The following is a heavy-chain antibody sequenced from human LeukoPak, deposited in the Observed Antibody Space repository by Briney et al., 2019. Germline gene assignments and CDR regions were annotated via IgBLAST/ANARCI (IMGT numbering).Heavy chain of an antibody. Sequence: GASVKVSCKASGGTFSSYAISWVRQAPGQGLEWMGGIIPIFGTANYAQKFQGRVTITADESTSTAYMELSSLRSEDTAVYYCARENRDFWSGYLHYYYYGMDVWGQGTTVTVPS. CDR1: GGTFSSYA. CDR2: IIPIFGTA. D-gene: IGHD3-3*01. J-gene: IGHJ6*02. V-gene: IGHV1-69*13. CDR3: ARENRDFWSGYLHYYYYGMDV.